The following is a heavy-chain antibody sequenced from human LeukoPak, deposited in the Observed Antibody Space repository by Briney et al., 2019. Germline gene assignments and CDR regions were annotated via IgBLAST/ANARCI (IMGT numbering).Heavy chain of an antibody. CDR3: AKGWGIGSSWYSSTEYNWFDP. CDR1: GFTFSSYS. J-gene: IGHJ5*02. Sequence: GGSLRLSCAASGFTFSSYSMNWVRQAPGKGLEWVSSISSSSSYIYYADSVKGRFTISRDNAKNSLYLQMNSLRAEDTAVYYCAKGWGIGSSWYSSTEYNWFDPWGQGTLVTVSS. CDR2: ISSSSSYI. D-gene: IGHD6-13*01. V-gene: IGHV3-21*01.